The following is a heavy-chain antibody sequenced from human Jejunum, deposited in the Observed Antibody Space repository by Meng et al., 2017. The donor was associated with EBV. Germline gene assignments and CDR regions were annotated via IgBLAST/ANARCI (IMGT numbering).Heavy chain of an antibody. CDR2: IYYSGNT. V-gene: IGHV4-61*01. CDR1: GGSVSTASYY. D-gene: IGHD3-22*01. Sequence: QWQLQESGPGLVKPSETLSPTCTVSGGSVSTASYYWSWIRQSPGKGLEWIGYIYYSGNTNYNPSLKSRATITVDTSKNQFSLKLSSVTAADTAVYYCARVVDYYERSGYPDFWGQGTLVTVSS. J-gene: IGHJ4*02. CDR3: ARVVDYYERSGYPDF.